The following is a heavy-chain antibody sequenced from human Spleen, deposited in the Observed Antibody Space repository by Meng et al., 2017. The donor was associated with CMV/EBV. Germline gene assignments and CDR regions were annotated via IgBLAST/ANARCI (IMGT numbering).Heavy chain of an antibody. J-gene: IGHJ4*02. CDR2: ISAYNGNT. Sequence: ASVKVSCKASGYTFTSYGITWVRQAPGQGLEWMGWISAYNGNTNYAQKLQGRVTMTTDTSTSTAYMELRSLRSDDTAEYYCARDCGTYCYLDHWGQGTLVTVSS. V-gene: IGHV1-18*01. D-gene: IGHD1-26*01. CDR1: GYTFTSYG. CDR3: ARDCGTYCYLDH.